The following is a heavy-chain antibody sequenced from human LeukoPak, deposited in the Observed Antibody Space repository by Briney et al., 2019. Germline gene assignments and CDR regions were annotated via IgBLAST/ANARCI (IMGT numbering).Heavy chain of an antibody. V-gene: IGHV4-59*01. CDR3: ARHERFLEWLDDAFDI. D-gene: IGHD3-3*01. Sequence: SETLSLTCTVSGGSISSYYWSWIRQPPGKGLEWIGYIYYSGSTNYNPSLKSRVTISVDTSKNQFSLKLSSVTAADTAVYYCARHERFLEWLDDAFDIWGQGTMVTVSS. CDR1: GGSISSYY. J-gene: IGHJ3*02. CDR2: IYYSGST.